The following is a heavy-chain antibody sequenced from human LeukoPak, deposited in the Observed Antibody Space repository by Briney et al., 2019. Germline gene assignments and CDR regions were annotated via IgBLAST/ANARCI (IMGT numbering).Heavy chain of an antibody. CDR2: IYTSGST. CDR3: ARHVGSSGWIDAFDI. V-gene: IGHV4-4*09. J-gene: IGHJ3*02. D-gene: IGHD6-6*01. Sequence: SETLSLTCTVSGGSISSYYWSWIRQPPGKGLEWIGYIYTSGSTNYNPPLKSRVTISVDTSKNRFSLKLSSVTAADTAVYYCARHVGSSGWIDAFDIWGQGTMVTVSS. CDR1: GGSISSYY.